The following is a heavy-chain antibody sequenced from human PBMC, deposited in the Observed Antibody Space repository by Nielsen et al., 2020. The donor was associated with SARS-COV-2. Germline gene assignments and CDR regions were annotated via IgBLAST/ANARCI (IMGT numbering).Heavy chain of an antibody. CDR2: ISDDGSEK. D-gene: IGHD7-27*01. Sequence: GESLKISCVASGFTFSHYAMHWVRQAPGKGLEWVAVISDDGSEKYYADSVKGRFTISRDNSKNTLYLQMNSLRGEDTAVYYCARGNGWGSYFDYWGQGTLVTVSS. CDR1: GFTFSHYA. CDR3: ARGNGWGSYFDY. V-gene: IGHV3-30-3*01. J-gene: IGHJ4*02.